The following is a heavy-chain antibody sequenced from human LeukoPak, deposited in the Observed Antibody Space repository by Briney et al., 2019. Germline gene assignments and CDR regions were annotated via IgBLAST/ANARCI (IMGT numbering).Heavy chain of an antibody. V-gene: IGHV3-30*18. J-gene: IGHJ4*02. CDR3: AKTAWELGYCSSTSCYHFDY. CDR2: ISYDGSNK. D-gene: IGHD2-2*01. Sequence: GGSLRLSSAASGFTFSTYGMHWVRQAPGKGLEGVAVISYDGSNKYYADSVKGRFTISRDNSKNTLYLQMNSLRAEDTAVYYCAKTAWELGYCSSTSCYHFDYWGQGTLVTVSS. CDR1: GFTFSTYG.